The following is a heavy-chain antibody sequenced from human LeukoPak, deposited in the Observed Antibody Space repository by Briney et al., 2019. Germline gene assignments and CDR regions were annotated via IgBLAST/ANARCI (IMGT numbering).Heavy chain of an antibody. CDR2: IYGRGGS. Sequence: SETLSLTCTVSGDSISSGSYYWSWIRQPAGKGLEWIGRIYGRGGSNYNPSLKSRVTISVDTSKNQFSLKLSSVTAADTAVYYCARQRLYYDILTGYGYYYYYMDVWGKGTTVTVSS. CDR3: ARQRLYYDILTGYGYYYYYMDV. V-gene: IGHV4-61*02. D-gene: IGHD3-9*01. CDR1: GDSISSGSYY. J-gene: IGHJ6*03.